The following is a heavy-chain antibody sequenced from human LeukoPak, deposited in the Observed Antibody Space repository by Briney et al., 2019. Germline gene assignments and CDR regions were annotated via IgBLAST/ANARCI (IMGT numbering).Heavy chain of an antibody. Sequence: ASVKVSCKASGGTFSSYAISWVRQAPGQGLEWMGGIIPIFGTANYAQKFQGRVTITADESTGTAYMELSSLRSEDTAVYYCERGQKYYYGSGSSNLYNWFDPWGQGTLVTVSS. CDR3: ERGQKYYYGSGSSNLYNWFDP. D-gene: IGHD3-10*01. J-gene: IGHJ5*02. V-gene: IGHV1-69*01. CDR2: IIPIFGTA. CDR1: GGTFSSYA.